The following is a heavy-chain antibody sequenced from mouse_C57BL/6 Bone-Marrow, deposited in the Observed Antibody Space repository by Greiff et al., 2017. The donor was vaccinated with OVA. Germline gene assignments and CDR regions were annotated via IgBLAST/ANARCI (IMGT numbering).Heavy chain of an antibody. Sequence: VQLQQPGAELVKPGASVKMSCKASGYTFTSYWITWVKQRPGQGLAWIGDIYPGSGSTNYNEKFKSKATLTVDTSSSSAYMQLSSLTSEDSAVYYCARPTSSSYGCFDYWGQGTTLTVSS. CDR2: IYPGSGST. CDR3: ARPTSSSYGCFDY. V-gene: IGHV1-55*01. D-gene: IGHD1-1*01. J-gene: IGHJ2*01. CDR1: GYTFTSYW.